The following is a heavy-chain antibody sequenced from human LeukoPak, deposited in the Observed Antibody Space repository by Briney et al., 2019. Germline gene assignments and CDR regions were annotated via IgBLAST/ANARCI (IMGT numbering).Heavy chain of an antibody. J-gene: IGHJ3*02. CDR1: GFTLNRYT. V-gene: IGHV3-21*01. Sequence: GGSLRLSRAASGFTLNRYTMNGVRQAPGKGLEWVSSISSSSTYIHYADSVKGRFTISRDNAKHSLYLQMNSLRVEDTAVFDCSRDDGFDFGDSTGLSDDAFDIWGQGTLVTVSS. CDR2: ISSSSTYI. CDR3: SRDDGFDFGDSTGLSDDAFDI. D-gene: IGHD4-17*01.